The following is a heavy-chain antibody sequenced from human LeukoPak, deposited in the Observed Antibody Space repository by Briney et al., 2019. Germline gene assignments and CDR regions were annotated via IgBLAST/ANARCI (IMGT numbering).Heavy chain of an antibody. CDR2: IKSKTDGGTS. CDR3: STLWYGA. CDR1: GFTFTNAW. Sequence: EGSLRLSCAASGFTFTNAWMYWVRQAPGKGLEWVGRIKSKTDGGTSDYAAPVTGRFTISRDDSKSTLYLEMNSLKTEDTGVYYCSTLWYGAWGQGTLVTVSS. V-gene: IGHV3-15*01. J-gene: IGHJ5*02. D-gene: IGHD3-10*01.